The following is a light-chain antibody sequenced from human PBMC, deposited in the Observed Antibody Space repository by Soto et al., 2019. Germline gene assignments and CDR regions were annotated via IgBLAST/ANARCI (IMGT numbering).Light chain of an antibody. CDR1: SSDVGGYNY. CDR2: EVS. J-gene: IGLJ3*02. CDR3: SSYTSRTTWV. V-gene: IGLV2-14*01. Sequence: QSALTQPASVSGSPGQSITISCTGTSSDVGGYNYVSWYQQYPGKAPKLIIYEVSNRPSGLSNRFSGFKSGNTASLTISGLQTEDGADYYCSSYTSRTTWVFGGGTKLTVL.